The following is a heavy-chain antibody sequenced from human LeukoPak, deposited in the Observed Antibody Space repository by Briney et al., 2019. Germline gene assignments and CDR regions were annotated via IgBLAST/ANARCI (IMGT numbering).Heavy chain of an antibody. CDR1: GGTFSIYA. V-gene: IGHV1-69*13. CDR3: ASRSGSYYYYY. CDR2: IIPIFGTA. Sequence: SVKVSCEASGGTFSIYAISWVRQAPGQGLEWMGGIIPIFGTANYAQKFQGGVTITADESTSTAYMELSSLRSEDTAVYYCASRSGSYYYYYWGQGTLVTVSS. J-gene: IGHJ4*02. D-gene: IGHD1-26*01.